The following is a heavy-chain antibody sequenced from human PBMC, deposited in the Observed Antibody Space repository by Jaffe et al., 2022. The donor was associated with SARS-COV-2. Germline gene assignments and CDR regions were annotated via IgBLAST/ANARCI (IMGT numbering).Heavy chain of an antibody. CDR3: ARDYGGNSNWFDP. CDR2: IIPVFGTA. V-gene: IGHV1-69*01. CDR1: GGTFSSYA. J-gene: IGHJ5*02. Sequence: QVQLVQSGAEVKKPGSSVKFSCKASGGTFSSYAISWVRQAPGQGLEWVGGIIPVFGTANYAQKFQGRVTITADESTSTAYMELNSLRSEDTAVYYCARDYGGNSNWFDPWGQGTLVTVSS. D-gene: IGHD4-17*01.